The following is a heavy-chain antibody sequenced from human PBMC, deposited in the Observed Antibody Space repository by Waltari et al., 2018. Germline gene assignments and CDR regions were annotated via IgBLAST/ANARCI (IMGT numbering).Heavy chain of an antibody. CDR2: ISASGDTT. D-gene: IGHD3-9*01. CDR3: AKGSAITSFEADS. CDR1: GFIFPNCA. Sequence: EVRLLESGGGLVQPGGSLRLSCAASGFIFPNCAMTWVRQAPGKGLEWVSGISASGDTTYYADSVKGRFTISRDKSKNTVYLQMNSLRVEDTAVYYCAKGSAITSFEADSWGQGTLVTVSA. V-gene: IGHV3-23*01. J-gene: IGHJ4*02.